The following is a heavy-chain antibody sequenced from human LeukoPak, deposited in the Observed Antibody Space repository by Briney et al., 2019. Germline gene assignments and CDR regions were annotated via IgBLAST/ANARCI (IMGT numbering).Heavy chain of an antibody. D-gene: IGHD3-22*01. CDR1: GFTFSSYA. J-gene: IGHJ3*02. CDR3: ARAGHYYDSSGYPGDAFDI. CDR2: IGTAGDT. V-gene: IGHV3-13*01. Sequence: GGSLRLSCAASGFTFSSYAMHWVRQATGKGLEWVSAIGTAGDTYYPGSVKGRFTISRENAKNSLYLQMNSLRAGDTAVYYCARAGHYYDSSGYPGDAFDIWGQGTMVTVSS.